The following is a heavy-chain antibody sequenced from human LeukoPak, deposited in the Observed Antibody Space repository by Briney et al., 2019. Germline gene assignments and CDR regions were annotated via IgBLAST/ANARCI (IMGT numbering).Heavy chain of an antibody. CDR3: ARGRYYFDY. CDR2: INHSGST. J-gene: IGHJ4*02. V-gene: IGHV4-34*01. CDR1: GGSFSGYY. Sequence: SETLSLTCAVYGGSFSGYYWSWIRQPPGQGLEWIGEINHSGSTNYNPSLKSRVTISVDTSKNQFSLKLSSVTAADTAVYYCARGRYYFDYWGQGTLVTVSS.